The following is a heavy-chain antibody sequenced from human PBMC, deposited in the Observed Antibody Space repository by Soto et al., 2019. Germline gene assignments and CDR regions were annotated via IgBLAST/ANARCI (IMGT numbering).Heavy chain of an antibody. V-gene: IGHV3-74*01. CDR3: ARDFDLITAMAIFDY. D-gene: IGHD5-18*01. CDR2: INSDGSST. CDR1: GFTFSSYW. J-gene: IGHJ4*02. Sequence: PWGSLRLSCAASGFTFSSYWMHWFRQSPGKGLVWVSRINSDGSSTSYADSVKGRFTISRDNAKNTLYLQMNSLRAEDTAVYYCARDFDLITAMAIFDYWGQGTLVTVSS.